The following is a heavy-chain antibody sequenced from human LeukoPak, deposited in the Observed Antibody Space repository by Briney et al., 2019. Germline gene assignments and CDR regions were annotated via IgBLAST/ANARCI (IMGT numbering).Heavy chain of an antibody. Sequence: SETLSLTCTVSGGSISSSSYCWGWIRQPPGKGLEWIGSIYFSGTTYYNPSLQSRVTISVDTAKNQFSLKVTSVTAADTAAYYCARGAHCTGVSCYSPYNWFDPWGQGTLVTVSS. J-gene: IGHJ5*02. CDR1: GGSISSSSYC. CDR2: IYFSGTT. D-gene: IGHD2-15*01. V-gene: IGHV4-39*07. CDR3: ARGAHCTGVSCYSPYNWFDP.